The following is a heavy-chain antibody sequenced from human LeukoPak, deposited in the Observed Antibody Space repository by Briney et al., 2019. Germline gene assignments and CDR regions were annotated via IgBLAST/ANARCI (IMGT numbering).Heavy chain of an antibody. V-gene: IGHV3-23*05. D-gene: IGHD4-11*01. CDR1: GFTFSDYA. J-gene: IGHJ4*02. CDR3: ARSVPDYTRFDF. CDR2: FKTNYNQV. Sequence: GSLRLSSVASGFTFSDYAMNWVRQAPGKGLEWVSTFKTNYNQVYYAESVRGRFTISTDNSKNTAYLQMNSLRVEDTALYYCARSVPDYTRFDFWGQGALVTVSS.